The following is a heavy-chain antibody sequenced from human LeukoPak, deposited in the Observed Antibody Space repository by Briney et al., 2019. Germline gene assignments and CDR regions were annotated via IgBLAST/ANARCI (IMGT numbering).Heavy chain of an antibody. D-gene: IGHD4-17*01. CDR3: ARDGGDYVEGAFDI. CDR1: GGSISSGDYY. CDR2: IYYSGST. Sequence: SETLSLTCTVSGGSISSGDYYWSWIRQPPGKGLEWIGYIYYSGSTYYNPSLKSRVTISVDTSKNQFSLKLSSVTAADTAVYYCARDGGDYVEGAFDIWGQGTMVTVSS. V-gene: IGHV4-30-4*01. J-gene: IGHJ3*02.